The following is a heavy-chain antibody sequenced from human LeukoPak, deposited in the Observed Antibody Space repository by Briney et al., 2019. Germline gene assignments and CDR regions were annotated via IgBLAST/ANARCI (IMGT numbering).Heavy chain of an antibody. J-gene: IGHJ4*02. CDR2: INPSSGST. Sequence: ASVKVSCKASGYTFTNYFMHWVRQAPGQGLEWMGIINPSSGSTTYAQKFQGRVTMTRDTPTSAVYMELSSLRSEDTAMYYCARGGSYGDFDYWGQGTLVTVSS. CDR1: GYTFTNYF. V-gene: IGHV1-46*01. D-gene: IGHD4-17*01. CDR3: ARGGSYGDFDY.